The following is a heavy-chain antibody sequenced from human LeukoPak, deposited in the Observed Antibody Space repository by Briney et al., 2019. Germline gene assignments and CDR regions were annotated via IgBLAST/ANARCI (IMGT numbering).Heavy chain of an antibody. CDR2: ISAYNDHR. D-gene: IGHD2-21*01. Sequence: ASVKVSCKASGYTFATYGFSWVRQAPGQGLEWMGWISAYNDHRTYAQNFQGRVSMTTDSSTNTAYMELRSLRPDDTAVYYCARDQGGGNCDFWGQGSLVTVSS. CDR1: GYTFATYG. V-gene: IGHV1-18*01. J-gene: IGHJ4*02. CDR3: ARDQGGGNCDF.